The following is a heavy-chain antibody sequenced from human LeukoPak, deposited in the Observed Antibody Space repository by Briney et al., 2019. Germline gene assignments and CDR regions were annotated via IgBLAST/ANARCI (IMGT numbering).Heavy chain of an antibody. CDR1: GFIFSSYS. D-gene: IGHD2-2*01. J-gene: IGHJ5*02. CDR2: ISSSDSYI. Sequence: GGSLRLSCAASGFIFSSYSMNWVRQAPGKGLEWVSSISSSDSYIYYADSVKGRFTISRDNAKNSLYLQMNSLRAEDTAVYYCARDYAEGYCSSTSCYGAGGYNWFDPWGQGTLVTVSS. CDR3: ARDYAEGYCSSTSCYGAGGYNWFDP. V-gene: IGHV3-21*01.